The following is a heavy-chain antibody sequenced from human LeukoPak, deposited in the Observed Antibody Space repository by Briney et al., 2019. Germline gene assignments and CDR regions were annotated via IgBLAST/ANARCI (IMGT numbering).Heavy chain of an antibody. Sequence: GESLKISCKGSGYSFTSYWISWVRQMPGKGLEWMGRIDPSDSYTNYSPSFQGHVTISADKSISTAYLQWSSLKASDTAMYYCARLSVSGLRYFDWLLFTFDYWGQGTLVTVSS. CDR2: IDPSDSYT. V-gene: IGHV5-10-1*01. CDR3: ARLSVSGLRYFDWLLFTFDY. D-gene: IGHD3-9*01. CDR1: GYSFTSYW. J-gene: IGHJ4*02.